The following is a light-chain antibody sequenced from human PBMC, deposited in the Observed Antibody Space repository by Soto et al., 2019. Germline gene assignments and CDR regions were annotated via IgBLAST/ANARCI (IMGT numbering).Light chain of an antibody. CDR3: QQFDSVACT. J-gene: IGKJ2*02. Sequence: IQMTQSPSSLSASVGDRVTLTCQASHDIKNYLIWYQQKAGRAPKLLIYDASSLGAGVSSRFSGSGSGTHFTLTITSLQPEDIATYYCQQFDSVACTFGQGTKLEI. V-gene: IGKV1-33*01. CDR2: DAS. CDR1: HDIKNY.